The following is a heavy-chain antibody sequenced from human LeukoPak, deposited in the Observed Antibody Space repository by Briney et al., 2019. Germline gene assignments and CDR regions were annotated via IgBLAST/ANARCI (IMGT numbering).Heavy chain of an antibody. D-gene: IGHD2-21*01. Sequence: GGSLRLSCAASGFRFSGFGMKWVRQAPGKGLEWISYIGSSGSAGGNIYYAVSVKGRFTVSRDNAKDSLFLQMNSLQDADTAVYYCARAPTPYFTYYMDVWGKGTTVTVSS. CDR1: GFRFSGFG. CDR2: IGSSGSAGGNI. CDR3: ARAPTPYFTYYMDV. J-gene: IGHJ6*03. V-gene: IGHV3-48*02.